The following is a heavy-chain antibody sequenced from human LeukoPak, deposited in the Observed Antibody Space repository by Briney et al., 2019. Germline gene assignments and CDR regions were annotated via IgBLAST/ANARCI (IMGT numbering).Heavy chain of an antibody. CDR2: INPNSGGT. CDR3: AGGGGGSHSGYTG. J-gene: IGHJ4*02. CDR1: GYTFTTYG. D-gene: IGHD5-12*01. V-gene: IGHV1-2*06. Sequence: ASVKVSCKASGYTFTTYGVSWVRQAPGQGLEWMGRINPNSGGTNYAQKFQGRVTMTRDTSISTAYMELSRLRSDDTAVYYCAGGGGGSHSGYTGWGQGTLVTVSS.